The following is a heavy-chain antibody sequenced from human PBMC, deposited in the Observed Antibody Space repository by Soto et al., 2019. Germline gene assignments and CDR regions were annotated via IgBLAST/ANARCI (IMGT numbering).Heavy chain of an antibody. CDR3: AKVLAGGYDGGGDY. Sequence: EVQLLESGGGLVQPGGSLRLSCVASGFTFSNYAMAWVHQAPGKGLEWVSTISVSGGRTYYADSVKGRFSISRDNSKNTLYLQMNSLRGEDTAIYYCAKVLAGGYDGGGDYWGQGTLVSVSS. CDR1: GFTFSNYA. V-gene: IGHV3-23*01. CDR2: ISVSGGRT. D-gene: IGHD3-9*01. J-gene: IGHJ4*02.